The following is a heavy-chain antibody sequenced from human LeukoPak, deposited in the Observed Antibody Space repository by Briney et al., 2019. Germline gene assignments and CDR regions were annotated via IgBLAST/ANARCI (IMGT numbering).Heavy chain of an antibody. Sequence: GGSLRLSCTVSGFTVSSNSMSWVRQAPGKGLEWVSFIYSDNTHYSDSVKGRFTISRDNSKNTLYLQMNSLRAEDTAVYYCARDYYGDSYYFYYMDVWGKGTTVTVSS. CDR1: GFTVSSNS. J-gene: IGHJ6*03. D-gene: IGHD4-17*01. CDR2: IYSDNT. CDR3: ARDYYGDSYYFYYMDV. V-gene: IGHV3-53*05.